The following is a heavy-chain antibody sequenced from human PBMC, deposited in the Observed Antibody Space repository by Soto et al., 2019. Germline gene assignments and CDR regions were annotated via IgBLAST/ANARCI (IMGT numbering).Heavy chain of an antibody. CDR1: GFTFSSYG. V-gene: IGHV3-33*01. D-gene: IGHD6-19*01. CDR2: IWYDGSNK. CDR3: ARAKGLRKQWLVYYYYYMDV. J-gene: IGHJ6*03. Sequence: PGGSLRLSCAASGFTFSSYGMHWVRQAPGKGLEWVAVIWYDGSNKYYADSVKGRFTISRDNSKNTLYLQMNSLRAEDTAVYYCARAKGLRKQWLVYYYYYMDVWGKGTTVTVSS.